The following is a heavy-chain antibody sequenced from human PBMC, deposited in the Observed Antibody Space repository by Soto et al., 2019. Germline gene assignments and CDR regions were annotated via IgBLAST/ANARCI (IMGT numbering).Heavy chain of an antibody. CDR2: MNPNSGNT. Sequence: ASVEVSCKASGYTFTSYDINWVRQATGRGLEWMGWMNPNSGNTGYAQKFQGRVTMTRNTSISTAYMELSSLRSEDTAVYYCARAAGDSSSSDYYYYYGMDVWGQGTTVTVSS. CDR1: GYTFTSYD. CDR3: ARAAGDSSSSDYYYYYGMDV. J-gene: IGHJ6*02. D-gene: IGHD6-6*01. V-gene: IGHV1-8*01.